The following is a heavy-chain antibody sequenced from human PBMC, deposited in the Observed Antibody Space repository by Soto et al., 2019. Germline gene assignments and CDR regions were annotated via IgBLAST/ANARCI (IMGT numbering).Heavy chain of an antibody. Sequence: GGSLRLSCAASGFTFSDYWMSWVRQAPGKGPEWVANIKFDGSEKQYVDSVKGRFSISRDNSRNSLFLQMNSLRAGDTAVYYCAGIYSSGWGNWFDPWGQGTLVTVSS. D-gene: IGHD6-19*01. CDR1: GFTFSDYW. CDR2: IKFDGSEK. J-gene: IGHJ5*02. V-gene: IGHV3-7*03. CDR3: AGIYSSGWGNWFDP.